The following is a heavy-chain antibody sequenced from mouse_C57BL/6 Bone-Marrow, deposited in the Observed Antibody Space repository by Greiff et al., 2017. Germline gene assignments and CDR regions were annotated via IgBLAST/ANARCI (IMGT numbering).Heavy chain of an antibody. V-gene: IGHV1-80*01. Sequence: VKVVASGAELVKPGASVTISCKVSGYAFSTYWMNWVKQRPGKGLEWIGQIYPGDGDPTYHGKFKGKATLTADKSASTAYMQLSSLTAEDSAVYFCARDWDYFDYWGQGNTRTVAS. CDR3: ARDWDYFDY. J-gene: IGHJ2*01. CDR1: GYAFSTYW. D-gene: IGHD4-1*01. CDR2: IYPGDGDP.